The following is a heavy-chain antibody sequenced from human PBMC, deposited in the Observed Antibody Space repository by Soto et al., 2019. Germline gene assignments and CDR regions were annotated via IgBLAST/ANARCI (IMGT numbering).Heavy chain of an antibody. D-gene: IGHD3-22*01. J-gene: IGHJ4*02. CDR2: IIPIFGTA. CDR1: GGTFSSYA. V-gene: IGHV1-69*06. Sequence: AASVKVSCKASGGTFSSYAISWVRQAPGQGLEWMGGIIPIFGTANYAQKFQGRVTITAGKSTSTAYMELSSLRSEGTAVYYCASPRNYYDSSGPQYYFDYWGQGTLVIV. CDR3: ASPRNYYDSSGPQYYFDY.